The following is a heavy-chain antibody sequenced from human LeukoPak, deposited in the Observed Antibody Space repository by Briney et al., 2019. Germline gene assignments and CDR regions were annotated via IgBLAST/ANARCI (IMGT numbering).Heavy chain of an antibody. CDR1: GGSFSGYY. D-gene: IGHD4/OR15-4a*01. J-gene: IGHJ5*02. Sequence: PSETLSLTCAVYGGSFSGYYWSWIRQPPGKGLEWIGEINHSGSTNYNPSLKSRVTISVDTSKNQFSLKLSSVTAADTAVYYCARSGGTDYGPSYNWFDPWGQGTLVTVSS. V-gene: IGHV4-34*01. CDR2: INHSGST. CDR3: ARSGGTDYGPSYNWFDP.